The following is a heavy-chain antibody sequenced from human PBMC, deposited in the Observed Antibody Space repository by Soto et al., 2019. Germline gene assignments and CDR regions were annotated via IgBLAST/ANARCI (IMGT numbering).Heavy chain of an antibody. D-gene: IGHD3-22*01. J-gene: IGHJ3*02. Sequence: SETLSLTCTVSGGSISSYYWSWIRQPPGKGLEWIGYIYYSGSTNYNPSLKSRVAISVDTSKNQFSLKLSSVTAADTAVYYCARDPNYYDSSGYRNDAFDIWGQGTMVTVSS. CDR2: IYYSGST. V-gene: IGHV4-59*01. CDR3: ARDPNYYDSSGYRNDAFDI. CDR1: GGSISSYY.